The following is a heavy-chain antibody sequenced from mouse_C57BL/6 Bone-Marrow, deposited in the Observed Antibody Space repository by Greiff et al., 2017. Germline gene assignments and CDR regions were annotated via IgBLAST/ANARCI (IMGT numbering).Heavy chain of an antibody. J-gene: IGHJ4*01. CDR1: GFTFSSYG. CDR2: ISSGGSYT. CDR3: ARQELGYAMDY. D-gene: IGHD3-1*01. Sequence: EVKLMESGGDLVKPGGSLKLSCAASGFTFSSYGMSWVRQTPDKRLEWVATISSGGSYTYYPDSVKGRFTISRDNAKNTLYRQMSSRKSEDTAMYSCARQELGYAMDYWGQGTSVTVSS. V-gene: IGHV5-6*01.